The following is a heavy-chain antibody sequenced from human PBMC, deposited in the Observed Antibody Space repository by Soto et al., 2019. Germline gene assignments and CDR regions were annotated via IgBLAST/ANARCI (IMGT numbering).Heavy chain of an antibody. D-gene: IGHD3-3*01. Sequence: QVQLVESGGGVVQPGWSLRLSCAASGFTFSSYAMHWVRXAPGKGLEWVAVISYDGGSKTYADSAKGRFTISRDNSKNTLALQMNSLKGEDTAVYYXAXRXPSSXTSXXXXFDFXGXGTMVTVSS. CDR3: AXRXPSSXTSXXXXFDF. CDR1: GFTFSSYA. V-gene: IGHV3-30-3*01. J-gene: IGHJ3*01. CDR2: ISYDGGSK.